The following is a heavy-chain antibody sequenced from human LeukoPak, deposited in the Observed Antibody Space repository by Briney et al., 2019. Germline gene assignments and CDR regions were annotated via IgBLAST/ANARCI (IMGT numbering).Heavy chain of an antibody. CDR2: ITSSGSTI. V-gene: IGHV3-48*03. CDR3: ARDSYDSSGYYYLFDY. J-gene: IGHJ4*02. CDR1: GFTFSSYE. Sequence: GGSLRLSCAAPGFTFSSYEMNWVRQAPGKGLEWVSYITSSGSTIYYADSVKGRFTISRDNAKNSLYLQMNSLRAEDTAVYYCARDSYDSSGYYYLFDYWGQGALVTVSS. D-gene: IGHD3-22*01.